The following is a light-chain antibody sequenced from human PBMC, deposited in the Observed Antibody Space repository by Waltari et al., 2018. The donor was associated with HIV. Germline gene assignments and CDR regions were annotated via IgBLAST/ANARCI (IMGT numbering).Light chain of an antibody. J-gene: IGLJ3*02. Sequence: SSDLTPPPSLSVSPGQTATITCSGDSLPKQFGYWYQQKAGQAPVLIINKDREGPSGIADRFSGSSSGTTVTWTITEVQAEDEGDYHCQSADSSGSFWVFGGGTKLTVL. CDR1: SLPKQF. CDR3: QSADSSGSFWV. V-gene: IGLV3-25*03. CDR2: KDR.